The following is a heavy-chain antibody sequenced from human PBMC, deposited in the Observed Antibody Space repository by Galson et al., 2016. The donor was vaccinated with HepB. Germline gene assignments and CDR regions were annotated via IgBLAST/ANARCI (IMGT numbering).Heavy chain of an antibody. J-gene: IGHJ4*02. CDR3: AKGMTVNTIYTNFEY. D-gene: IGHD4-17*01. CDR2: ISGSAGRI. Sequence: SLRLSCAASGFNFSTYAMSWVRQTPGKGLEWVSIISGSAGRIYYADSAKGRFTISRDNSKNTLYLQMNSLRVDDTAVYYCAKGMTVNTIYTNFEYWGQGTLVTVSS. CDR1: GFNFSTYA. V-gene: IGHV3-23*01.